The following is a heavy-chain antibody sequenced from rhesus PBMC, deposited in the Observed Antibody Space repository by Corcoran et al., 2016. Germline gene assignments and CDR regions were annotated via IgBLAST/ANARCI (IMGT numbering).Heavy chain of an antibody. CDR2: ISGSDSST. CDR3: ARDRIYSGYDY. Sequence: QLQLQESDPGLVKPSETLSLTCAVSGGSISDNWWSWIRQPPGKGLEWIGRISGSDSSTSYNPSFKSRVTISTDTSKNHLSLKLISVTAADTAVYYCARDRIYSGYDYWGQGVLVTVSS. CDR1: GGSISDNW. V-gene: IGHV4-173*01. D-gene: IGHD5-24*01. J-gene: IGHJ4*01.